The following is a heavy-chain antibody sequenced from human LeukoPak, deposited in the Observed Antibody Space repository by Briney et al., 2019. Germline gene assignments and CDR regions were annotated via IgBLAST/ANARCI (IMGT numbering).Heavy chain of an antibody. D-gene: IGHD5-18*01. CDR2: INGDGSSI. CDR3: ARGTERLPRSAFGI. V-gene: IGHV3-74*01. Sequence: GGSLRLSCAASGLTFRNYWMHWVRQAPGKGLEWVSRINGDGSSITSVDSVKGRFTISRDNAKNTLHLQMNSLRVEDTAVYYCARGTERLPRSAFGIWGQGTLVTVSS. CDR1: GLTFRNYW. J-gene: IGHJ3*02.